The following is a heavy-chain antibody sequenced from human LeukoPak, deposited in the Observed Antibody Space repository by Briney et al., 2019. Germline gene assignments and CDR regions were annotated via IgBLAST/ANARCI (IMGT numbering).Heavy chain of an antibody. CDR2: FDPEDGET. V-gene: IGHV1-24*01. J-gene: IGHJ6*02. CDR3: ATDAHYDFWSGYALGGMDV. CDR1: GYTLTELS. Sequence: ASVKVSCKVSGYTLTELSMHWVRQAPGKGLEWMGGFDPEDGETIYAQKFQGRVTMTEDTSTDTAYMELSSLRSEDTAVYYCATDAHYDFWSGYALGGMDVWGQGTTVTVSS. D-gene: IGHD3-3*01.